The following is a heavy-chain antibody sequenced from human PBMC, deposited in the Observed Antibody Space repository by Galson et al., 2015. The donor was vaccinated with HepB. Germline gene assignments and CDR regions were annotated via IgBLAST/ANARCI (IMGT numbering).Heavy chain of an antibody. CDR1: GFTFSSYA. V-gene: IGHV3-23*01. Sequence: SLRLSCAASGFTFSSYAMSWVRQAPGKGLEWVSAISGSGGSTYYADSVKGRFTISRDNSKNTLYLQMNSLRAEDTAVYYCAKCLGAWMYIEDYFDYWGQGTLVTVSS. CDR2: ISGSGGST. D-gene: IGHD3-10*01. J-gene: IGHJ4*02. CDR3: AKCLGAWMYIEDYFDY.